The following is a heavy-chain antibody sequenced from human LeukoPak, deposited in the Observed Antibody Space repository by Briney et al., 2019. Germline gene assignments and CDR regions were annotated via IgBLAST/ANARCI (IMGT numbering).Heavy chain of an antibody. CDR1: GGSFSGYY. J-gene: IGHJ4*02. V-gene: IGHV4-34*01. D-gene: IGHD1-1*01. CDR3: GTSGLDY. Sequence: PSETLSLTCDVYGGSFSGYYWSWIRQPPGKGLEWIGEINHSGSTNYNPSLKSRVTISVDTSKNQFSLKLSSVTAADTAVYYCGTSGLDYWGQGTLVTVSS. CDR2: INHSGST.